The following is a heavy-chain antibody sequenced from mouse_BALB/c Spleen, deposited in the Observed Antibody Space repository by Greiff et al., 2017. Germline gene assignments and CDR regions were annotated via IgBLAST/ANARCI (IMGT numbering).Heavy chain of an antibody. CDR1: GYSITSDYA. CDR2: ISYSGST. J-gene: IGHJ1*01. CDR3: ARGLGYFDV. V-gene: IGHV3-2*02. Sequence: EVKVEESGPGLVKPSQSLSLTCTVTGYSITSDYAWNWIRQFPGNKLEWMGYISYSGSTSYNPSLKSRISITRDTSKNQFFLQLNSVTTEDTATYYCARGLGYFDVWGAGTTVTVSS.